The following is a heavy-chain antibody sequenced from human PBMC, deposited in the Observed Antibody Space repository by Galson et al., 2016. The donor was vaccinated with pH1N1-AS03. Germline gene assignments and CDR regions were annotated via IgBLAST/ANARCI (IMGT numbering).Heavy chain of an antibody. CDR3: ARDGETFDH. CDR1: GGSISRFY. J-gene: IGHJ4*02. V-gene: IGHV4-4*07. Sequence: SETLSLTCIVSGGSISRFYWSWIRQPTGKGLEWIGRIYSSGSTNYNPSLKSRVTMSVDPSKNQFSLSLSSVTAADTAVYYCARDGETFDHWGQGTLVTVSS. CDR2: IYSSGST.